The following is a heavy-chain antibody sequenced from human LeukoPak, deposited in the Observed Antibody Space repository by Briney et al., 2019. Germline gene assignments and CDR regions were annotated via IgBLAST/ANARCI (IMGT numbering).Heavy chain of an antibody. CDR1: GFTFRSFG. CDR3: AKGAGTDRT. Sequence: GGSLRLSCSASGFTFRSFGMHWVRQAPGKGLEYVSAISSNGGSTYYADSVRGRFTISRDNSKSTLYLQMSSLRAEDTAVYYCAKGAGTDRTWGQGTLVTVSS. J-gene: IGHJ5*02. V-gene: IGHV3-64D*06. CDR2: ISSNGGST.